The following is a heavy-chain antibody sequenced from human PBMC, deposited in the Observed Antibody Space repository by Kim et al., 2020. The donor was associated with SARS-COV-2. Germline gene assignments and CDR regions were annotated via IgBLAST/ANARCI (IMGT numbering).Heavy chain of an antibody. CDR2: INAGNGNT. Sequence: ASVKVSCKASGYTFTSYAMHWVRQAPGQRLEWMGWINAGNGNTKYSQKFQGRVTITRDTSASTAYMELSSLRSEDTAVYYCATSSGYYYVINYWGQGTLVTVSS. V-gene: IGHV1-3*01. CDR3: ATSSGYYYVINY. CDR1: GYTFTSYA. D-gene: IGHD3-22*01. J-gene: IGHJ4*02.